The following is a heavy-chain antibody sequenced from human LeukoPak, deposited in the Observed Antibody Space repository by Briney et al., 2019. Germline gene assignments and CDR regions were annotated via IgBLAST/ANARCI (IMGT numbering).Heavy chain of an antibody. CDR2: ISAYNGNT. CDR1: GYTFTSYG. Sequence: GASVKVSCKASGYTFTSYGISWVRQAPGQGREWMGWISAYNGNTNYAQKLQGRVTMTRDTSTSKAYMELRSLRSDDTAVYYCARVDIVVVPAAPYYFDYWGQGTLVTVSS. V-gene: IGHV1-18*01. D-gene: IGHD2-2*01. CDR3: ARVDIVVVPAAPYYFDY. J-gene: IGHJ4*02.